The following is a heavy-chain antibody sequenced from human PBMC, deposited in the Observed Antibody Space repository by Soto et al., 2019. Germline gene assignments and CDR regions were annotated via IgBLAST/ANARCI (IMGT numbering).Heavy chain of an antibody. D-gene: IGHD3-10*01. V-gene: IGHV4-39*01. CDR2: IYYSGST. CDR3: ARLVARRDYYDSGSYRYYGMDV. Sequence: SETLPFTCSFSGGSISTIANHWGVILQPQWKGLEWIGSIYYSGSTYYNPSLKSRVTISVDTSKNQFSLKLSFVTAADTAVYYCARLVARRDYYDSGSYRYYGMDVWGQGTTVS. CDR1: GGSISTIANH. J-gene: IGHJ6*02.